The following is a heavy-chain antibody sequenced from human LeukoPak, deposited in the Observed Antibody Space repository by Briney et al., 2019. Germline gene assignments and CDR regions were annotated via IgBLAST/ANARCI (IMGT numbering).Heavy chain of an antibody. CDR1: GFTFNTYW. Sequence: GGSLRLSCVASGFTFNTYWMTWVRQAPGKGLEWVANIKEDGGEKYYVDSVKGRFTISRDNAKNSLYLQMNSLRAEDTAVYYCARDDSSRKTHLNYYYYGMDVWGQGTTVTVSS. D-gene: IGHD1-14*01. CDR3: ARDDSSRKTHLNYYYYGMDV. V-gene: IGHV3-7*01. CDR2: IKEDGGEK. J-gene: IGHJ6*02.